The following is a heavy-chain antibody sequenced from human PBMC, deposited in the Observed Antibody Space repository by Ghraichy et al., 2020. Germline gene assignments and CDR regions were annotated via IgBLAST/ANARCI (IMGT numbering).Heavy chain of an antibody. CDR2: ISGSGGST. V-gene: IGHV3-23*01. CDR3: AKDDSSGYYVGHFDY. CDR1: GFTFSSYA. D-gene: IGHD3-22*01. J-gene: IGHJ4*02. Sequence: GESLNISCAASGFTFSSYAMSWVRQAPGKGLEWVSAISGSGGSTYYADSVKGRFTISRDNSKNTLYLQMNSLRAEDTAVYYCAKDDSSGYYVGHFDYWGQGTLVTVSS.